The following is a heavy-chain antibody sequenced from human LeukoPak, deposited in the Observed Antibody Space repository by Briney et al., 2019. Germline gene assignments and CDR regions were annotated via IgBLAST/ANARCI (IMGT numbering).Heavy chain of an antibody. CDR1: GFTFSGHW. V-gene: IGHV3-74*03. D-gene: IGHD4-23*01. J-gene: IGHJ4*02. Sequence: GGSLRLSCTASGFTFSGHWIHWVRQAPGMGLVWVSRINERGTDSMYAESVKGRFTISRDNANNSVFLQMNNLRAEDSAIYYCARGARWAYYFDYWGQGSLVTVSS. CDR2: INERGTDS. CDR3: ARGARWAYYFDY.